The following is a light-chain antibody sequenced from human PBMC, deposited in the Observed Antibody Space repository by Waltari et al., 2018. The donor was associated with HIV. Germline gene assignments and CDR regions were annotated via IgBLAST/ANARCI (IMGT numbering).Light chain of an antibody. CDR1: SSNIGRNY. V-gene: IGLV1-47*01. J-gene: IGLJ1*01. Sequence: QSVLTQPPSASGTPGQRVTISCSVSSSNIGRNYVYWYQQLPGSAPKLLIYRNNQRPSGVPDRFSGSKSGTSASLAISGLRSEDEADYYCAVWNDSLSGYVFGTGTKVTV. CDR3: AVWNDSLSGYV. CDR2: RNN.